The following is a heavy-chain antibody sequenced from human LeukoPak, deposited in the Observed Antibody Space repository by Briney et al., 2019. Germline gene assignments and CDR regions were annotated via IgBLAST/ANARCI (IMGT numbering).Heavy chain of an antibody. Sequence: SETLSLTCAVSGYSISSGYYWGWIRQLPGEGLEWIGSIYHSGSTYYNPSLKSRVTISVDTSKNQFSLKLSSVTAADTAVYYCARLYGVAFDIWGQGTMVTVSS. V-gene: IGHV4-38-2*01. CDR2: IYHSGST. CDR1: GYSISSGYY. D-gene: IGHD3-16*01. CDR3: ARLYGVAFDI. J-gene: IGHJ3*02.